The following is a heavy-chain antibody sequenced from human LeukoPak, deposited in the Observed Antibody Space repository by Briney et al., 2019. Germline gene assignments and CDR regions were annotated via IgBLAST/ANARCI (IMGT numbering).Heavy chain of an antibody. D-gene: IGHD6-13*01. CDR3: AKDMSAAAGILFDY. CDR2: ISWSSGSI. J-gene: IGHJ4*02. V-gene: IGHV3-9*01. Sequence: GGSLRFSCAASGFTFDDYAMHWVRQSRGKALEWVSGISWSSGSIGYADSVKGRFTISRDNAKNSLYLQMNSLRAEDTALYYCAKDMSAAAGILFDYWGQGTLVTVSS. CDR1: GFTFDDYA.